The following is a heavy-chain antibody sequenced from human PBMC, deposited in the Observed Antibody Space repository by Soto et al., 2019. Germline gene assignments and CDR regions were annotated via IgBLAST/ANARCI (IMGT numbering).Heavy chain of an antibody. Sequence: PDTLSLTCTVSGGSISSYYWSWIRQPPGKGLEWIGYIYYSGSTNYNPSLKSRVTISVDTSKNQFSLKLSSVTAADTAVYYCARFGTYYYDSSGYYSDRYNWFDPWGQGTLVTVSS. D-gene: IGHD3-22*01. CDR1: GGSISSYY. CDR2: IYYSGST. V-gene: IGHV4-59*01. CDR3: ARFGTYYYDSSGYYSDRYNWFDP. J-gene: IGHJ5*02.